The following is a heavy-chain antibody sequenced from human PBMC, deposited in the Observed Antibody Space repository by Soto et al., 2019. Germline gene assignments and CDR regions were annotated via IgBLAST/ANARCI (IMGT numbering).Heavy chain of an antibody. CDR2: VYWDDDK. Sequence: QITLKESGPTLVKPTQTLTLTCTFSGFSLHTPAVGVGWIRQPPGKALEWLALVYWDDDKRYNLFLKSRLAITSDTSKNQVVLTMTIMDPVDKVTYYCAHAAFGEFVGTVGYWGQGTLVTVSS. J-gene: IGHJ4*02. V-gene: IGHV2-5*02. CDR3: AHAAFGEFVGTVGY. D-gene: IGHD3-10*01. CDR1: GFSLHTPAVG.